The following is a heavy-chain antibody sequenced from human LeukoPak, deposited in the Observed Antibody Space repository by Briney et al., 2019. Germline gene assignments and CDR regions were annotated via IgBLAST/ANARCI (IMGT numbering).Heavy chain of an antibody. Sequence: PSETLSLTCTVSGGSISSYYWSWIRQPAGKRLEWIGRIYTSGSTNYNPSLKSRVTMSVDTSKNQFSLKLSSVTAADTAVYYCAREPPGYSSGWYYFDYWGQGTLVTVSS. CDR2: IYTSGST. D-gene: IGHD6-19*01. CDR3: AREPPGYSSGWYYFDY. V-gene: IGHV4-4*07. CDR1: GGSISSYY. J-gene: IGHJ4*02.